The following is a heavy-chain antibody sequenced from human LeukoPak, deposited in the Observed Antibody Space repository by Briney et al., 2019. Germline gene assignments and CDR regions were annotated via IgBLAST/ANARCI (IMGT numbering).Heavy chain of an antibody. Sequence: ASVKVSCTASGYTFTSYGISWVRQAPGQGLEWMGWISAYNGNTNYAQKLQGRVTMTTDTSTSTAYMELRSLRSDDTAVYYCARDPYYDSSGYYLHWGQGTLVTVSS. CDR3: ARDPYYDSSGYYLH. CDR1: GYTFTSYG. CDR2: ISAYNGNT. D-gene: IGHD3-22*01. J-gene: IGHJ4*02. V-gene: IGHV1-18*01.